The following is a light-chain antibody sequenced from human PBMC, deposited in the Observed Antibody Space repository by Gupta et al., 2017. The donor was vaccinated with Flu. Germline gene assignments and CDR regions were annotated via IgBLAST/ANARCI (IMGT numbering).Light chain of an antibody. J-gene: IGKJ2*01. CDR1: ESVNNN. V-gene: IGKV3-15*01. CDR3: QQYKNWHPYT. CDR2: DAS. Sequence: IVMTQSPATLSVSPGERATLFCRASESVNNNVAWYQQKPGEAPRLLIYDASTRATTAPARFGGSGSGTEFTLTISSLQSEDVAVYFCQQYKNWHPYTFGQGTKLEI.